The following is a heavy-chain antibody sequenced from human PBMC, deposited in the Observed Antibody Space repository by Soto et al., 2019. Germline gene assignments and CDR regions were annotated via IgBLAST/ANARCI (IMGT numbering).Heavy chain of an antibody. V-gene: IGHV3-23*01. Sequence: PGGSLRLSCVASGFTFSSYTMNWVRQAPGKGLEWVSAISGSGGNTFYADSVKGRFTISRDNSQNTLYLQMNSLSAEDTAVYYCATRSWTSRIDWFEPLGQGALVTVSS. D-gene: IGHD2-15*01. J-gene: IGHJ5*02. CDR1: GFTFSSYT. CDR2: ISGSGGNT. CDR3: ATRSWTSRIDWFEP.